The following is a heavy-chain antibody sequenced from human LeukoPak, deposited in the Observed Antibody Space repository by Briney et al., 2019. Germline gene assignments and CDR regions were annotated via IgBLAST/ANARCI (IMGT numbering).Heavy chain of an antibody. D-gene: IGHD4-17*01. CDR3: ARATTVTTIVPRF. CDR2: IYYSGNT. V-gene: IGHV4-39*07. CDR1: GGSISSSSYY. Sequence: SETLSLTCTVSGGSISSSSYYWGWIRQPPGKGLEWIGSIYYSGNTYYNPSLKSRVTISVDTSKNQFSLKLSSVTAADTAVYYCARATTVTTIVPRFWGQGTLVTVSS. J-gene: IGHJ4*02.